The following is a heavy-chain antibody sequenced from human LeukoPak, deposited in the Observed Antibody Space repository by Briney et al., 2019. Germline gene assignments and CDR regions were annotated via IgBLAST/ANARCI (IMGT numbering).Heavy chain of an antibody. Sequence: SGPTLVKPTQTLTLTCTFSGFSLSTSGVGVGWIRQPPGKALEWLALIYWDDDKCYSPSLKSRLTITKDTSRNQVVLTMTNMDPVDTATYYCAHRWVGSSWYWVYFDYWGQGTLVTVSS. CDR3: AHRWVGSSWYWVYFDY. J-gene: IGHJ4*02. CDR2: IYWDDDK. V-gene: IGHV2-5*02. CDR1: GFSLSTSGVG. D-gene: IGHD6-13*01.